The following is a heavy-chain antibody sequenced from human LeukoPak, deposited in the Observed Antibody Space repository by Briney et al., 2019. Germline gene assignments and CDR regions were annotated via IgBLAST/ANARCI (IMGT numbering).Heavy chain of an antibody. V-gene: IGHV3-15*01. CDR3: TTGPGNSGY. J-gene: IGHJ4*02. CDR1: GLTFSNAR. D-gene: IGHD4-23*01. CDR2: IKSATVGGTT. Sequence: PGGSLRLSCAVSGLTFSNARMSWVRQAPGKGLEWVGRIKSATVGGTTEYAAPVKGRFTISRDDSKNTVYLQMNSLKTEDTAVYYCTTGPGNSGYWGQGTLVTVSS.